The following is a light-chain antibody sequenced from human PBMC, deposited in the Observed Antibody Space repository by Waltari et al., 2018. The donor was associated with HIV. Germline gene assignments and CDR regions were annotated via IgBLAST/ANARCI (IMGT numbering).Light chain of an antibody. V-gene: IGLV3-1*01. CDR2: EDS. J-gene: IGLJ2*01. Sequence: SYELTQSPSVSVSPGPTASITCSGDKLGDQYACWYQQKPGQSPVLVIYEDSKRPSGIPERFSGSNSGNTATLTISGTQAMDEADYYCQAWDTTTVVFGGGTKLTVL. CDR3: QAWDTTTVV. CDR1: KLGDQY.